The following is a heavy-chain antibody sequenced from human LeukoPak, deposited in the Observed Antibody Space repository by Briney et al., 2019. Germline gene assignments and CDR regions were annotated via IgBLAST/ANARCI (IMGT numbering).Heavy chain of an antibody. D-gene: IGHD6-19*01. CDR2: ISSSGSTI. Sequence: GGSLRLSCAASGFTFSDYYMSWIRQAPGKGLEWVSYISSSGSTIYYADSVKGRFTISRDDAKNSLYLQMNSLRAEDTAVYYCAREVGAVAGTREDVYWGQGTLVTVSS. J-gene: IGHJ4*02. V-gene: IGHV3-11*01. CDR1: GFTFSDYY. CDR3: AREVGAVAGTREDVY.